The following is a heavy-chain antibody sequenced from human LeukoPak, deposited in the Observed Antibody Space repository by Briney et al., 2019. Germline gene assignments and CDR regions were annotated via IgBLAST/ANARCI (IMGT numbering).Heavy chain of an antibody. CDR1: VGSSSTNTW. CDR3: AKHGGRYFDS. J-gene: IGHJ4*02. CDR2: TSHDGNA. Sequence: SETLSLTCAVSVGSSSTNTWWNWVRQPPGKGLEWIGQTSHDGNADYTPSLKSRVTISVDKSKNQLSLKLNSVTAADSAVYYCAKHGGRYFDSWGQGNLVTVSS. V-gene: IGHV4-4*02. D-gene: IGHD4-23*01.